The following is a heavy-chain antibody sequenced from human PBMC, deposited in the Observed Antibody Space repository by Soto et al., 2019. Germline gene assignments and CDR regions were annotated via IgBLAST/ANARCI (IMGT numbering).Heavy chain of an antibody. D-gene: IGHD3-10*01. CDR1: VVTCRSKY. CDR2: IYGDGST. Sequence: GSMRLSGAASVVTCRSKYMSWVRQATGKGLEWASVIYGDGSTYYEDSVKGRFTISRDISKNTLYLQLSTLRAADTAMYYCASMARGTSVGYWGQGTPGIVSS. V-gene: IGHV3-53*01. CDR3: ASMARGTSVGY. J-gene: IGHJ4*02.